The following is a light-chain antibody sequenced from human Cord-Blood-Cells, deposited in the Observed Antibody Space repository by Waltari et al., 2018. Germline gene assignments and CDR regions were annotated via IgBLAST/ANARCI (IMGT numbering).Light chain of an antibody. Sequence: QVTQPPAALAASVGHRVTITCRASQSISSYLNWYQQKPGKAPKLLIYAASSLQSGVPSRFSGSGSGTDFTLTISSLQPEDFATYYCQQSYSTPYTFGQGTKLEIK. V-gene: IGKV1-39*01. CDR1: QSISSY. CDR2: AAS. J-gene: IGKJ2*01. CDR3: QQSYSTPYT.